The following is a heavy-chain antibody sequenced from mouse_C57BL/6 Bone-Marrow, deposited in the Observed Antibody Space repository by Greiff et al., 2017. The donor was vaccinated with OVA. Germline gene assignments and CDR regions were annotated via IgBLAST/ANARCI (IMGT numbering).Heavy chain of an antibody. CDR1: GYAFSSSW. Sequence: VKLMESGPELVKPGASVKISCKASGYAFSSSWMNWVKQRPGKGLEWIGRIYPGDGDPNYNGKFKGKATLTADKSSSTAYMQLSSLTSEDSAVYFCARSTAQATFWFAYWGQGTLVTVSA. V-gene: IGHV1-82*01. CDR3: ARSTAQATFWFAY. D-gene: IGHD3-2*02. CDR2: IYPGDGDP. J-gene: IGHJ3*01.